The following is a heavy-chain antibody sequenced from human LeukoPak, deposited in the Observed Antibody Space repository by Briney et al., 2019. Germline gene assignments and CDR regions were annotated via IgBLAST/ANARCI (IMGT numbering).Heavy chain of an antibody. CDR3: TTADYDSSGYYSDY. CDR1: GFTFSNAW. Sequence: GGSLRLSCAASGFTFSNAWMSWVRQAPGKGLEWVGRIKSKTDGGTTDYAAPVKGRFTISRDDSKNTLYLQMNSLKTEDTAVYYCTTADYDSSGYYSDYWGQGTLVTVSS. CDR2: IKSKTDGGTT. J-gene: IGHJ4*02. V-gene: IGHV3-15*01. D-gene: IGHD3-22*01.